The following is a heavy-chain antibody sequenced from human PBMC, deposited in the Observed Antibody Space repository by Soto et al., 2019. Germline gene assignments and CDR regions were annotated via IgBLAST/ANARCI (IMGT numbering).Heavy chain of an antibody. CDR3: ATDVRGGVYDI. D-gene: IGHD3-16*01. CDR2: INQDGSER. CDR1: GFTCSNYW. V-gene: IGHV3-7*01. J-gene: IGHJ3*02. Sequence: GGSLRLSCAASGFTCSNYWMSWVRQTPGKGLEWVGQINQDGSERYYMGSVRGRFTISRDNPKNSLYLQMDSLRGEDTAVYYCATDVRGGVYDIWGLGTVVTVSS.